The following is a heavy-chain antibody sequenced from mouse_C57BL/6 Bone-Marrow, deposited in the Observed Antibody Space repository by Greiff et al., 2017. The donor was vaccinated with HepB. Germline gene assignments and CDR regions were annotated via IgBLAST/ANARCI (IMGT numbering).Heavy chain of an antibody. D-gene: IGHD1-1*01. Sequence: QVQLKQSGAELVMPGASVKLSCKASGYTFTSYWMHWVKQRPGQGLEWIGEIDPSDSYTNYNQKFKGKSTLTVDKSSSTAYMQLSSLTSEDSAVYYCARTDGSSFAWFAYWGQGTLVTVSA. J-gene: IGHJ3*01. CDR1: GYTFTSYW. CDR2: IDPSDSYT. CDR3: ARTDGSSFAWFAY. V-gene: IGHV1-69*01.